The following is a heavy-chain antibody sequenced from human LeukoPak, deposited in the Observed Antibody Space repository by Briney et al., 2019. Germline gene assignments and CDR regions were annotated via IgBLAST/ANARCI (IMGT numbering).Heavy chain of an antibody. J-gene: IGHJ4*02. Sequence: SVKVSCKASGGTFSSYAISWVRQAPGQGLEWMGGIIPIFGTANYAQKFQGRVTITADESTSTAYMELSSLRSEDTAVYYCAREPRGYSYGYFDYWGQGTLVTVSS. D-gene: IGHD5-18*01. CDR2: IIPIFGTA. CDR1: GGTFSSYA. V-gene: IGHV1-69*01. CDR3: AREPRGYSYGYFDY.